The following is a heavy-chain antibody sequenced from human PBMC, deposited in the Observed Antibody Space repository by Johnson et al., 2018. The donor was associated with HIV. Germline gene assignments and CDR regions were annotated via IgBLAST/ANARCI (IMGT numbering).Heavy chain of an antibody. CDR2: ISYDGSNN. J-gene: IGHJ3*02. CDR1: GFTFSSYA. V-gene: IGHV3-30*04. D-gene: IGHD4-17*01. CDR3: ARGMTTVTNHDAFDI. Sequence: VQLVESGGGLVQPGGSLRLSCAASGFTFSSYAMHWVRQAPGKGLEWVAVISYDGSNNYYADSVKGRFTISRDNSKNTLYLQMNSLRAEDTAVYYCARGMTTVTNHDAFDIWGQGTMVTVSS.